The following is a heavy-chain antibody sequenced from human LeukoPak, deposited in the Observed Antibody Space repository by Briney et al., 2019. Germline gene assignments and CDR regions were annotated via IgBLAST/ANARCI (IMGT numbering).Heavy chain of an antibody. CDR3: ATFGEFLL. V-gene: IGHV1-2*06. Sequence: ASVKVSCTASGYTFTDYYMHWVRQAPGQGLEWMGRINPNSGGTNYAQKFQGRVTMTRDTSVNTAYMELSRLRSDDTAVYYCATFGEFLLWGQGTLVTVSS. CDR2: INPNSGGT. CDR1: GYTFTDYY. D-gene: IGHD3-10*01. J-gene: IGHJ4*02.